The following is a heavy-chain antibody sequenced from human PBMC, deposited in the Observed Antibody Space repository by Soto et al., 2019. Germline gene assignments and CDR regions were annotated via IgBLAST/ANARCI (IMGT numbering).Heavy chain of an antibody. CDR2: INHAGTT. V-gene: IGHV4-34*01. Sequence: SETLSLTCAVSSGSLYPYYWSWIRQPPGKGMQWIGEINHAGTTNYSPSLGSRVTISLDKSENQFSLKLRSVTAADTAVYFCAXWAYHHRGGQTVYYFDSWGRGTLVTVSS. D-gene: IGHD2-15*01. CDR3: AXWAYHHRGGQTVYYFDS. CDR1: SGSLYPYY. J-gene: IGHJ4*01.